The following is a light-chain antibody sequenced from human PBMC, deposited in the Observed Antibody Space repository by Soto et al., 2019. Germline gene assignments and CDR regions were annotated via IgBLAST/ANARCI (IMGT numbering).Light chain of an antibody. CDR1: QSVSSSY. CDR3: KKNVSPPIT. CDR2: GAS. J-gene: IGKJ5*01. Sequence: EIVLTQSPGTLSLSPGERATLSCRASQSVSSSYLAWYQQKPGQAPRLLIYGASSRATGIPDRFSGSGSGKSFILPIRSREPEVFAVYYGKKNVSPPITCGQGTRGEIK. V-gene: IGKV3-20*01.